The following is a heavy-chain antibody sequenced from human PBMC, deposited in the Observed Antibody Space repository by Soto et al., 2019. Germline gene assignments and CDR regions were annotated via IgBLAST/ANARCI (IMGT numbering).Heavy chain of an antibody. J-gene: IGHJ3*02. D-gene: IGHD6-13*01. CDR2: INAGNGNT. CDR1: GYTFTSYA. CDR3: AREGIAAAGTYRKAFDI. V-gene: IGHV1-3*01. Sequence: QVQLVQSGAEVKKPGASVKVSCKASGYTFTSYAMHWVRQAPGQRLEWMGWINAGNGNTKYSQKFQGRVTITRDTSASTAYMELSSLGSEDTAVYYCAREGIAAAGTYRKAFDIWGQGTMVTVSS.